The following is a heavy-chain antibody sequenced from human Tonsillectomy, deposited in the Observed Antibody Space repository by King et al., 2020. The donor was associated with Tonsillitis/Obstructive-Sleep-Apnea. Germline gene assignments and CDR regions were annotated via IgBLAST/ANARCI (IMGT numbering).Heavy chain of an antibody. V-gene: IGHV1-18*01. Sequence: QLVQSGAEVKKPGASVMVSCKASGYTFTSYDITWVRQAPGQGLEWMGWSRPYDGDTNYAQKLQGRVTMTSDTSTTTAYMELRSLRSDDTAVYYCARDYYDSSGYYHGYFQHWGQGTLVTVSS. CDR2: SRPYDGDT. J-gene: IGHJ1*01. CDR3: ARDYYDSSGYYHGYFQH. D-gene: IGHD3-22*01. CDR1: GYTFTSYD.